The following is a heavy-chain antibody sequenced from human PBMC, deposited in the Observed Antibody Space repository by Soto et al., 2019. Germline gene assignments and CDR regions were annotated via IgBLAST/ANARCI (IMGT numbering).Heavy chain of an antibody. V-gene: IGHV3-33*01. CDR3: AREAPYYGMDV. CDR1: GFTFSSYG. J-gene: IGHJ6*02. CDR2: IWYDGNNK. Sequence: QVQLVESGGGVVQPGRSLRLSCAAAGFTFSSYGMHWVRQAPGKGLEWVAVIWYDGNNKYYADSVKGRFTISRDNSKNPLYLQMNSLRAEDTAVYYCAREAPYYGMDVWGQGTTGTVSS.